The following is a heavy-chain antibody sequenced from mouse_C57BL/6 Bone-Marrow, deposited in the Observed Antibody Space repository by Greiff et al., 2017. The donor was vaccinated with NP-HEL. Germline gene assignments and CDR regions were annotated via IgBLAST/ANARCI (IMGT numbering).Heavy chain of an antibody. CDR2: IYPGSGNT. V-gene: IGHV1-76*01. J-gene: IGHJ4*01. CDR1: GYTFTDYY. D-gene: IGHD2-4*01. CDR3: ASLYYDYDEGSYAMDY. Sequence: VQLQQSGAELVRPGASVKLSCKASGYTFTDYYINWVKQRPGQGLEWIARIYPGSGNTYYNEKFKGKATLTAEKSSSTAYMQLSSLTSEDSAVYFCASLYYDYDEGSYAMDYWGQGTSVTVSS.